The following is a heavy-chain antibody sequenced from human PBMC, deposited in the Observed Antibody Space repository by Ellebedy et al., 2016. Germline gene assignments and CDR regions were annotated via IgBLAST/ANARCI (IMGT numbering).Heavy chain of an antibody. J-gene: IGHJ4*02. D-gene: IGHD2-2*01. CDR3: AKGSSQPHEYDY. V-gene: IGHV3-23*01. Sequence: GESLKISXAASGFTFSSYAMSWVRQAPGKGLEWVSAISGSGGSTYYADSVKGRFTISRDNSKNTLYLQMNSLRAEDTAVYYCAKGSSQPHEYDYWGQGTLVTVSS. CDR2: ISGSGGST. CDR1: GFTFSSYA.